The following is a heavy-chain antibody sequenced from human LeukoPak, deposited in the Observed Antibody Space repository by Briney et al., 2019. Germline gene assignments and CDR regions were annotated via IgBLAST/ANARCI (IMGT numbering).Heavy chain of an antibody. D-gene: IGHD5-12*01. CDR3: ARTTEGYAGGPGYSYYYYMDV. V-gene: IGHV4-38-2*02. CDR1: GYSISSGYY. CDR2: IYHSGST. J-gene: IGHJ6*03. Sequence: SETLSLTCTVSGYSISSGYYWGWIRQPPGKGLEWIGSIYHSGSTYYNPSLKSRVTISVDTSNNQFSLKLSSVTAADTAVYYCARTTEGYAGGPGYSYYYYMDVWGKGTTVTISS.